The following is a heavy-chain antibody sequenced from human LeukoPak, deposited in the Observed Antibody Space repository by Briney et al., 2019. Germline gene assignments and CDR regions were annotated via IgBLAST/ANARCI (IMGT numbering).Heavy chain of an antibody. V-gene: IGHV4-38-2*02. D-gene: IGHD4-17*01. CDR3: AREAGTVTTPFDY. J-gene: IGHJ4*02. CDR1: GYSISSGYY. Sequence: SETLSLTCAVSGYSISSGYYWGWIRQPPGKGLEWIGSIYHTGSTYYNPSLKSRVTISVDTSKNQFSLNLSSVTAADTAVYYCAREAGTVTTPFDYWGQGTLVTVSS. CDR2: IYHTGST.